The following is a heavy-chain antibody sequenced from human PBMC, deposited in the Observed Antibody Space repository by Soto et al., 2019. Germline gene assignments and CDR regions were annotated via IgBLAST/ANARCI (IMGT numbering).Heavy chain of an antibody. Sequence: EVQLLESGGGLIQPGGSLRLSCAASGFTFRSYAMSWVRQAPGKGLEWVSTVSNNGGSTYYADFVKGRFTISRDNSKNTLYFQVNSLRGEDTAVYYCAAGGSSYGEDFQHWGQGTLVTVSS. CDR3: AAGGSSYGEDFQH. J-gene: IGHJ1*01. V-gene: IGHV3-23*01. CDR2: VSNNGGST. D-gene: IGHD2-15*01. CDR1: GFTFRSYA.